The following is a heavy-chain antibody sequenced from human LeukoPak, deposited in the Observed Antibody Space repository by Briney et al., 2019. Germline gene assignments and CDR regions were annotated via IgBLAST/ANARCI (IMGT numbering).Heavy chain of an antibody. V-gene: IGHV4-59*01. J-gene: IGHJ6*02. D-gene: IGHD2-21*01. CDR1: GGSISSYY. CDR2: IYYSGST. CDR3: ARVCGSPRDGIDG. Sequence: PSETLSLTCTVSGGSISSYYWSWIRQPPGKGLEWIGYIYYSGSTNYNPSLKSRVTISVDTSKNQFSLKLSSVTAADTAVYYCARVCGSPRDGIDGWGQGTTVTVSS.